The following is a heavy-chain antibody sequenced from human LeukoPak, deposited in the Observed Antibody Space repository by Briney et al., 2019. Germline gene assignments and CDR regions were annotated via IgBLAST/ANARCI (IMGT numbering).Heavy chain of an antibody. CDR3: GRGGTQLWPNYFDY. CDR2: IYTSGST. CDR1: GGSISSYY. V-gene: IGHV4-4*07. Sequence: SESLSLTCTVSGGSISSYYWSWIRQPAGKGLEWIGRIYTSGSTNYNPSLKGRVTMSVGTSKNQFPLKLSSVTAADTAVYYCGRGGTQLWPNYFDYCGQGTLVTVSS. J-gene: IGHJ4*02. D-gene: IGHD5-18*01.